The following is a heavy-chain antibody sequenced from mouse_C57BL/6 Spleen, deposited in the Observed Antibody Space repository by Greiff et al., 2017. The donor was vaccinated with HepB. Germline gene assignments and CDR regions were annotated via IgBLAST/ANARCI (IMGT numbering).Heavy chain of an antibody. CDR1: GYTFTSYW. J-gene: IGHJ3*01. CDR2: IDPSDSYT. Sequence: VQLQQPGAELVKPGASVKLSCKASGYTFTSYWMQWVKQRPGQGLEWIGEIDPSDSYTNYNQKFKGKATLTVDTSSSTAYMQLSSLTSEDSAVYYCARDGNYGTYWGQGTPVTVSA. CDR3: ARDGNYGTY. D-gene: IGHD2-1*01. V-gene: IGHV1-50*01.